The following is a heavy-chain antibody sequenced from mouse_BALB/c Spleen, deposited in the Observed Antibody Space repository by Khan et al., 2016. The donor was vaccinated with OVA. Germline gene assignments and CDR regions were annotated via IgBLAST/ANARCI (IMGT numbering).Heavy chain of an antibody. D-gene: IGHD4-1*01. CDR1: GYSITSDYA. CDR2: ISYSGST. CDR3: ASELGRYYAMDY. J-gene: IGHJ4*01. Sequence: EVQLQESGPGLVKPSQSLSLTCTVAGYSITSDYAWNWIRQFPGNKLEWMGYISYSGSTGYNPSLKSRISITRDTSKNPFFLQLNSVTTEDTATYYCASELGRYYAMDYWGQGTSVTVSS. V-gene: IGHV3-2*02.